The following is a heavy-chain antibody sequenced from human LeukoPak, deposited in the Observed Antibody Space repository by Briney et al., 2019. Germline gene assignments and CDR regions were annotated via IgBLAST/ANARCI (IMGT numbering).Heavy chain of an antibody. Sequence: SETLSLTCTVDGGSFSGNYWTWSWIRQPPGKGLEWIGEINHSRGTKYNPSLKSRVLISADTSKSQFSLKVTSVTAADTAVYYCAGADGVRAAFGIGSWFFDLWGRGTLVAVSS. J-gene: IGHJ2*01. CDR1: GGSFSGNY. D-gene: IGHD2/OR15-2a*01. CDR2: INHSRGT. V-gene: IGHV4-34*01. CDR3: AGADGVRAAFGIGSWFFDL.